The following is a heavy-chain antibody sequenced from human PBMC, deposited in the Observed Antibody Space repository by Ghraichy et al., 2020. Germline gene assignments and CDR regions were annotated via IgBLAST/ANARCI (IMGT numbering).Heavy chain of an antibody. V-gene: IGHV3-9*01. Sequence: GGSLRLSCAASGFTFDDYAMHWVRQAPGKGLEWVSGISWNSGSIGYADSVKGRFTISRDNAKNSLYLQMNSLRAEDTALYYCAKDIEAGAGPWNPPYWFGPCGQGTLVT. J-gene: IGHJ5*02. CDR2: ISWNSGSI. CDR3: AKDIEAGAGPWNPPYWFGP. D-gene: IGHD6-13*01. CDR1: GFTFDDYA.